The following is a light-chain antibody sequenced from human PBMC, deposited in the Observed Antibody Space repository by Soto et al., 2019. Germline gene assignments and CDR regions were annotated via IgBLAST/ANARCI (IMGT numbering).Light chain of an antibody. V-gene: IGKV3-15*01. Sequence: EIVLTQSPGTLSLSPGDRATLSCRASRTVSSSYLGWYQQKPGQAPRLLIYGISTRATDIPARFSGSGSGTEFTLTISSLQSEDFAVYYCQQYNNWPLTFGGGTKVDIK. CDR2: GIS. J-gene: IGKJ4*01. CDR1: RTVSSSY. CDR3: QQYNNWPLT.